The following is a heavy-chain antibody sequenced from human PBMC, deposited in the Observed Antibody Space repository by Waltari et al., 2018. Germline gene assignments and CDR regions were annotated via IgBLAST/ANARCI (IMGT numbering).Heavy chain of an antibody. CDR3: ARRLSGSDFPLGY. D-gene: IGHD3-10*01. V-gene: IGHV4-34*01. Sequence: QVQLQQWGAGLLKPSETLSLTCAVYGGSFSGYYWSWIRQPPGKGLEGIGEINHRGSTNYSPPLKGRVTISLETSKNQFSLELGSVTAADTAVYYCARRLSGSDFPLGYWGQGTLVTVSS. CDR2: INHRGST. CDR1: GGSFSGYY. J-gene: IGHJ4*02.